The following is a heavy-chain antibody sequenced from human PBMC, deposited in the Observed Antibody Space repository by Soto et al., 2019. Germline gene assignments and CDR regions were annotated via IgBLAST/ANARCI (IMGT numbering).Heavy chain of an antibody. CDR1: AGSITTSY. CDR3: ASSGIVGREVNTWFDP. CDR2: ISYRGST. D-gene: IGHD3-22*01. J-gene: IGHJ5*02. Sequence: PSETLSLTCTVSAGSITTSYWSWIRQPLGKALEWIGYISYRGSTNYNPSLKSRLTISIDTSKSQISLKLTFMTTADTAVYYCASSGIVGREVNTWFDPWGQGTLVTVSS. V-gene: IGHV4-59*01.